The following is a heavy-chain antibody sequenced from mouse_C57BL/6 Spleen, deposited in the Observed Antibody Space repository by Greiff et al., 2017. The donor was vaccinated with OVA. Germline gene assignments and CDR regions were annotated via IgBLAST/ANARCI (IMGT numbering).Heavy chain of an antibody. CDR2: IDPSDSYT. V-gene: IGHV1-69*01. D-gene: IGHD1-1*02. CDR1: GYTFTSYW. J-gene: IGHJ4*01. Sequence: VQLQQSGAELVKPGASVKLSCKASGYTFTSYWMHWVKQRPGQGLEWIGEIDPSDSYTNYNQKFKAKSTLTVDKSSSTAYMQLSSLTSEDSAVDYCARGSGSYSGGVYGDYWGQGTTVTVSS. CDR3: ARGSGSYSGGVYGDY.